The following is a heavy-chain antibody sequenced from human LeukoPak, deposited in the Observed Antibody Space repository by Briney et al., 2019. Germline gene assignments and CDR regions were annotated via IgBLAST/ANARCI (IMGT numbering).Heavy chain of an antibody. CDR3: ASTEQSYYERLDF. CDR1: GFTFSSYG. CDR2: MHSDGINR. Sequence: GGSLRLSCAASGFTFSSYGMHWVRQAPGKGLEWVAFMHSDGINRYYADSVKGRFTISRDNFKNTLFLQMDGLRPEDTAVYYCASTEQSYYERLDFWGQGTLVTVSS. J-gene: IGHJ4*02. V-gene: IGHV3-30*02. D-gene: IGHD3-22*01.